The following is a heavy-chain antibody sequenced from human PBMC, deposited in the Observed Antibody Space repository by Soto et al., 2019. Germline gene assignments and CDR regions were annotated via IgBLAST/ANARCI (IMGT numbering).Heavy chain of an antibody. CDR2: ISSSGGST. Sequence: GGSLRLSCAASGFTFSSNTMSWVRQAPGKGLEWVSGISSSGGSTYYAYSVKGRITISRDNSKNMLYLQMSNLRAEDTAVYYCAKAQGGSYFDYWGQGTLVTVSS. CDR3: AKAQGGSYFDY. CDR1: GFTFSSNT. V-gene: IGHV3-23*01. D-gene: IGHD2-15*01. J-gene: IGHJ4*02.